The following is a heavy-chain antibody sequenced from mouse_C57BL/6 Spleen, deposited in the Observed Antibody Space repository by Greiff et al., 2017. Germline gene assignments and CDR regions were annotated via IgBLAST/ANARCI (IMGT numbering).Heavy chain of an antibody. J-gene: IGHJ3*01. CDR1: GFTFSSYA. V-gene: IGHV5-4*01. CDR3: AREVDYGYDGFAY. D-gene: IGHD2-2*01. CDR2: ISDGGSYT. Sequence: EVQRVESGGGLVKPGGSLKLSCAASGFTFSSYAMSWVRQTPEKRLEWVATISDGGSYTYYPDNVKGRFTISRDNAKNNLYLQMSHLKSEDTAMYYCAREVDYGYDGFAYWGQGTLVTVSA.